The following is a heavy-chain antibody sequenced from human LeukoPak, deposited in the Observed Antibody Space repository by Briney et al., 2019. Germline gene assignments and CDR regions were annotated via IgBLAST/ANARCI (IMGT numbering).Heavy chain of an antibody. CDR1: GYTFTGYY. V-gene: IGHV1-2*02. CDR2: INPNSGGT. CDR3: ARSPDILTGENFDY. J-gene: IGHJ4*02. Sequence: ASVKVSCKASGYTFTGYYMHWVRQAPGQGLEWMGWINPNSGGTNYAQKFQGRVTMTRDTSIRTAYMEVSRLRSDDTAVYYCARSPDILTGENFDYWGQGTLVTVSS. D-gene: IGHD3-9*01.